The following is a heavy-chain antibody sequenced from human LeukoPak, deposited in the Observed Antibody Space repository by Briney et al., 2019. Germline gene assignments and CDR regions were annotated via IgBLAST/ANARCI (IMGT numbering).Heavy chain of an antibody. D-gene: IGHD4-11*01. CDR2: ISSSSSYI. Sequence: KAGGFLRLSCAASGFTFSSYSMNWVRQAPGKGLEWVSSISSSSSYIYYADSVKGRFTISRDNAKNSLYLQMNSLRAEDTAVYYCASADYRIDYWGQGTLVTVSS. CDR3: ASADYRIDY. CDR1: GFTFSSYS. V-gene: IGHV3-21*01. J-gene: IGHJ4*02.